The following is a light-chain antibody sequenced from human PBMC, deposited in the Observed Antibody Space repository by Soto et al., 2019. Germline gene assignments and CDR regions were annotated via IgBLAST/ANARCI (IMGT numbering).Light chain of an antibody. CDR1: SSKIGAGYD. Sequence: QSVLTQPPSVSGAPGQRVTISCTGSSSKIGAGYDVHWYQQLPRTAPKLLIYDNNNRPSGVPDRFSGSKSGTSASLAITGLQAEDEADYYCQSYDSSLSGYVFGTGTKVTVL. CDR3: QSYDSSLSGYV. V-gene: IGLV1-40*01. J-gene: IGLJ1*01. CDR2: DNN.